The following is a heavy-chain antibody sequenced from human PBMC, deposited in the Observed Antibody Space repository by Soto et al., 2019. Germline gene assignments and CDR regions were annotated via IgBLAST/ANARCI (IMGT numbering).Heavy chain of an antibody. CDR2: IYYSGST. V-gene: IGHV4-39*01. CDR3: ARHVLLFGDLLQDYFDY. D-gene: IGHD3-10*01. J-gene: IGHJ4*02. Sequence: QLQLQESGPGLVKPSETLSLTCTVSGGSISSSSYYWGWIRQPPGKGLEWIGSIYYSGSTYYNPSLKSRVTISVDTSKNQFSLRVSCATAADTAVYYCARHVLLFGDLLQDYFDYWVEGTLVTVSS. CDR1: GGSISSSSYY.